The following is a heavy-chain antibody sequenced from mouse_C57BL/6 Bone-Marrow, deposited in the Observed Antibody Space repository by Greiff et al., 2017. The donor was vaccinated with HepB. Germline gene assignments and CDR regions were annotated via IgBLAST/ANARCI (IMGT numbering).Heavy chain of an antibody. CDR1: GFNIKDYY. J-gene: IGHJ2*01. CDR2: IDPEDGET. V-gene: IGHV14-2*01. CDR3: ARITTVVAKGFDY. Sequence: VHVKQSGAELVKPGASVKLSCTASGFNIKDYYMHWVKQRTEQGLEWIGRIDPEDGETKYAPKFQGKATITADTSSNTAYLQLSSLTSEDTAVYYCARITTVVAKGFDYWGQGTTLTVSS. D-gene: IGHD1-1*01.